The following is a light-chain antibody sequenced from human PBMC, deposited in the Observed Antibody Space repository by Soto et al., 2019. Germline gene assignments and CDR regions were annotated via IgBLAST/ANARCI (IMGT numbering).Light chain of an antibody. V-gene: IGLV1-40*01. CDR1: SSNIGAGYD. J-gene: IGLJ2*01. CDR2: GNS. Sequence: QSVLTQPPSVSGAPGQRVTISCTGSSSNIGAGYDVHWYQQRPGTAPKLLIYGNSNRPSGVTARFSGSKSGTSASLAITGLQAEDEADYSCQSYDSSLSVVFGGGTKLTVL. CDR3: QSYDSSLSVV.